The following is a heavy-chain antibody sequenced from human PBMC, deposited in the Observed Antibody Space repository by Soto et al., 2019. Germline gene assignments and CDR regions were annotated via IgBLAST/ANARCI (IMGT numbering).Heavy chain of an antibody. CDR3: ARTDIWAY. CDR2: ISAYNGNT. Sequence: ASVKVSCKASGYTFTSYGISWVRQAPGQGLEWMGWISAYNGNTNYAQKLQGRVTMTTDPSTSTAHMGLEGLRSDDTAVYYCARTDIWAYWGQGTLVTVSS. CDR1: GYTFTSYG. J-gene: IGHJ4*02. V-gene: IGHV1-18*04. D-gene: IGHD2-15*01.